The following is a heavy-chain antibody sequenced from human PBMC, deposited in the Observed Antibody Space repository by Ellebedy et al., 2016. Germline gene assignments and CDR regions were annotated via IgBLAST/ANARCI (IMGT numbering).Heavy chain of an antibody. CDR1: GYSIRSGYY. J-gene: IGHJ5*02. CDR2: MFHSGTT. D-gene: IGHD3-10*01. CDR3: ARSGSESYLTWFDP. Sequence: SETLSLXXTVSGYSIRSGYYWGWIRQPPGKGLEWIGSMFHSGTTYYNPSLKSRVSISVDTSKNQISLKLSSVTAADTAVYYCARSGSESYLTWFDPWGQGTLVTVSS. V-gene: IGHV4-38-2*02.